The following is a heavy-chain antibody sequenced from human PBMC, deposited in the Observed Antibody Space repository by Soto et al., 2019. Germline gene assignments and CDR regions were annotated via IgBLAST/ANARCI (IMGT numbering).Heavy chain of an antibody. V-gene: IGHV4-59*01. J-gene: IGHJ6*02. CDR2: IYYSGST. CDR1: GGSISSYY. Sequence: SETLSLTCAVSGGSISSYYWSWIRQPPGKGLEWIGYIYYSGSTNYNPSLKSRVTISVDTSKNQFSLKLSSVTAADTAVYYCARDPGIDYYYYGMDVWGQGTTVTVSS. CDR3: ARDPGIDYYYYGMDV.